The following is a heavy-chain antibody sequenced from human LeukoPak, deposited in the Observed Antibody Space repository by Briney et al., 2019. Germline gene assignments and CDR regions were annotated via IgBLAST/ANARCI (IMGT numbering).Heavy chain of an antibody. J-gene: IGHJ4*02. V-gene: IGHV1-2*02. Sequence: ASVKVSCKASGYTFSDNYIHWVRQAPGQGLEWMGWINPHSGGTNYGENFQGRVTLTRDTSISTAYMDLSSLISDDTAVYYCARDPGRIAVAGRAFDYWGQGTLVTVSS. CDR3: ARDPGRIAVAGRAFDY. CDR1: GYTFSDNY. D-gene: IGHD6-19*01. CDR2: INPHSGGT.